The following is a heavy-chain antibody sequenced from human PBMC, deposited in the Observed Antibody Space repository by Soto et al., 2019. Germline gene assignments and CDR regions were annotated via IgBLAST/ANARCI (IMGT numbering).Heavy chain of an antibody. Sequence: AETLSLTCSVSGASIRSYYWHWIRQPPGKGLEWIGYVYTSDYTRYSSSLKSRVTISVDTSKSQLYLRLNSVTAADTAVYYCASSAGPPRDFFYYTGMDVWGQGTTVTVSS. D-gene: IGHD3-10*01. J-gene: IGHJ6*02. CDR3: ASSAGPPRDFFYYTGMDV. CDR2: VYTSDYT. CDR1: GASIRSYY. V-gene: IGHV4-4*08.